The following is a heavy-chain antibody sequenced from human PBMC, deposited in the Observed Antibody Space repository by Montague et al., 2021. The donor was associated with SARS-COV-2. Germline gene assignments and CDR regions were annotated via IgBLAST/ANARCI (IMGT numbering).Heavy chain of an antibody. CDR1: GRSISSSSYY. D-gene: IGHD6-13*01. J-gene: IGHJ6*02. CDR2: IYYSGST. CDR3: ARVGRQQLVRLSGMDV. V-gene: IGHV4-39*07. Sequence: SETLSLTCTVSGRSISSSSYYWGWIRQPPGKGLEWIGSIYYSGSTHYNPSLKSRVTISVDTSKNQFSLKLSSVTAADTAVYYCARVGRQQLVRLSGMDVGGQGTTVTVSS.